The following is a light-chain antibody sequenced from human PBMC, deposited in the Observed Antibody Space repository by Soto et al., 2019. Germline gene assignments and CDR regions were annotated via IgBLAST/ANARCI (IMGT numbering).Light chain of an antibody. CDR2: EVS. Sequence: QSALTQPASVSGSPGQSITISCTGTSSDVGGYNYVSWYQQHPGKAPKLMIYEVSNRPSGVSNRFSGSKSGNTASLTISGLLAEDEADYYCSSYTSNSTPWVFGGGTKVTVL. J-gene: IGLJ3*02. CDR1: SSDVGGYNY. V-gene: IGLV2-14*01. CDR3: SSYTSNSTPWV.